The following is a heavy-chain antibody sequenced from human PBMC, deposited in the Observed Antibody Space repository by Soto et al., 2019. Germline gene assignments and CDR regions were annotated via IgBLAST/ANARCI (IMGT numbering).Heavy chain of an antibody. Sequence: WSLRLSCAASGFTFSSYSMNWVRQAPGKGLEWVSYISSSSSTIYYADSVKGRFTISRDNAKNSLYLQMNSLRDEDTAVYYCARDPYYYDSSGQSYGMDVWGQGTTVTVSS. V-gene: IGHV3-48*02. CDR1: GFTFSSYS. CDR3: ARDPYYYDSSGQSYGMDV. CDR2: ISSSSSTI. D-gene: IGHD3-22*01. J-gene: IGHJ6*02.